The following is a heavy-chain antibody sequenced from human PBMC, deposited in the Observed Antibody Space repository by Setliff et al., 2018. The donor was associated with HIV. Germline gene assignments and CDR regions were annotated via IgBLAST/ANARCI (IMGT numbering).Heavy chain of an antibody. CDR2: ISYSGTI. Sequence: PSETLSLTCGVYGGSLSNHKWTWVRQAPGKGLEWIGDISYSGTIKYNPSLRSRLRVSLDTSRNQFSLRMTSVTAADAAVYYCARGQLDLRAPMFYYMDVWGKGTSVTVSS. CDR1: GGSLSNHK. V-gene: IGHV4-34*01. J-gene: IGHJ6*03. D-gene: IGHD3-10*02. CDR3: ARGQLDLRAPMFYYMDV.